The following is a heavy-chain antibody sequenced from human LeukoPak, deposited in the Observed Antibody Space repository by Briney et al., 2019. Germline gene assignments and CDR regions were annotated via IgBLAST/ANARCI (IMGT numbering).Heavy chain of an antibody. CDR2: INSDGSST. V-gene: IGHV3-74*01. CDR1: GFTFSSYW. Sequence: GGSLRLSCVVSGFTSGFTFSSYWMHWVRQAPGKGLVWVSRINSDGSSTSYADSVKGRFTISRDNAKNTLYLQMNSLRAEDTAVYYCASIVGARDAFDIWGQGTMVTVSS. J-gene: IGHJ3*02. CDR3: ASIVGARDAFDI. D-gene: IGHD1-26*01.